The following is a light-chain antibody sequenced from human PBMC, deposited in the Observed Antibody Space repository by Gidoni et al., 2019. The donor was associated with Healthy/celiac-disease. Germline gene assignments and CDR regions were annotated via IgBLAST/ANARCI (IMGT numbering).Light chain of an antibody. J-gene: IGKJ4*01. CDR1: QSVSSN. CDR3: QQYNP. CDR2: GAS. Sequence: EIVMTQSPATLSVSPGERATLSCRASQSVSSNLAWYQQKPGQAPRLLIYGASTRATGIPARFSGSGSGTEFTLTISSLQSEDFAVYYCQQYNPFGGGTKVEIK. V-gene: IGKV3-15*01.